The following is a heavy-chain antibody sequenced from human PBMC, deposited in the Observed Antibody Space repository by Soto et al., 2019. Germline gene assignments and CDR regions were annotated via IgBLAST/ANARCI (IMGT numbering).Heavy chain of an antibody. J-gene: IGHJ6*02. CDR2: IIPIFGTA. CDR3: ARDTYYYGSGPGADSV. Sequence: SVKVSCKASGGTFSSYAISWVRQAPGQGLEWMGGIIPIFGTANYAQKFQGRATITADESTSTAYMELSSLRSEDTAVYYCARDTYYYGSGPGADSVWGQGTTVTVSS. CDR1: GGTFSSYA. V-gene: IGHV1-69*13. D-gene: IGHD3-10*01.